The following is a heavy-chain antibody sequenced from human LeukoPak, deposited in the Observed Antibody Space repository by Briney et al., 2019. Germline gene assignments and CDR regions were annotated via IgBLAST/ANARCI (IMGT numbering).Heavy chain of an antibody. D-gene: IGHD3-22*01. V-gene: IGHV3-33*06. CDR1: GFTFSSYG. J-gene: IGHJ3*02. Sequence: PGGSLRLSCAASGFTFSSYGIHWVRQAPGKGLEWVAVIWYDGSNKYYAESVKGRFTISRDNSKNTLFLQMNSLRAEDTAVYYCAKSYYYDTRGAFDIWGQGTMVTVSS. CDR2: IWYDGSNK. CDR3: AKSYYYDTRGAFDI.